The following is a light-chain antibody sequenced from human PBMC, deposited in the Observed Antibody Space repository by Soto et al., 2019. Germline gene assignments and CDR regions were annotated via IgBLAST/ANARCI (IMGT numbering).Light chain of an antibody. J-gene: IGLJ2*01. Sequence: QFVLTQPASVSGSPGQSMTIACTGTSSDVGSYNLVSWYQQHPGKAPKLMIYEVSKRPSGVSNRFSGSKSGNTASLTISGLQAEDEADYYCCSYAGSTTYVVFGGGTKVTVL. CDR1: SSDVGSYNL. CDR2: EVS. CDR3: CSYAGSTTYVV. V-gene: IGLV2-23*02.